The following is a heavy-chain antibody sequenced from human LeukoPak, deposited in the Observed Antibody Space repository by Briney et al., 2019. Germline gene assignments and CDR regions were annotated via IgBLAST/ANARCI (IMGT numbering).Heavy chain of an antibody. J-gene: IGHJ4*02. CDR3: AKDRSTGFYYLDS. D-gene: IGHD6-19*01. Sequence: SGGSLRLSCAGSGFTFTHHGLSWVRQAPGKGLEWVSTVSGSGSLKFYADSVKGRFTISRDNSENTLYLQMSGLSTEDTALYYCAKDRSTGFYYLDSWGQGTLVTVSS. CDR2: VSGSGSLK. CDR1: GFTFTHHG. V-gene: IGHV3-23*01.